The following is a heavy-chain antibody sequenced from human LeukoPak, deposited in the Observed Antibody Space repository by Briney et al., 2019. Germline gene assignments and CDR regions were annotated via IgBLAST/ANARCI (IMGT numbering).Heavy chain of an antibody. CDR3: APRGQYYFYS. CDR1: GFTFNSYA. CDR2: ITNSGGGT. Sequence: GGSLRLSCAASGFTFNSYAMSWVRQAPGKGLEWVSSITNSGGGTFYADSVKGRFTISRDNSKNTLYLQMNSLRSEDTAVYYCAPRGQYYFYSWGQGTLVTVSS. V-gene: IGHV3-23*01. J-gene: IGHJ4*02.